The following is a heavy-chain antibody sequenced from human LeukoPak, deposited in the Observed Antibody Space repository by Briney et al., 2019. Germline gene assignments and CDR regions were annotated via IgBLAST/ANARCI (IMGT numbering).Heavy chain of an antibody. V-gene: IGHV1-24*01. CDR2: FDPEDGET. Sequence: ASVTVSCKVSGYTLTELSMHWVRQAPGKGLEWMGGFDPEDGETIYAQKFQGRVTMTEDTSTDTAYMELSSLRSEDTAVYYCATDLYCSSTSCPWDFDYWGQGTLVTVSS. CDR1: GYTLTELS. J-gene: IGHJ4*02. CDR3: ATDLYCSSTSCPWDFDY. D-gene: IGHD2-2*01.